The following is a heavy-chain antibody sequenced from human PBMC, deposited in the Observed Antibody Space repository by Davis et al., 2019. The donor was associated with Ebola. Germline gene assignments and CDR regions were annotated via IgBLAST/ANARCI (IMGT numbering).Heavy chain of an antibody. CDR1: GYIFTSYD. CDR3: ARRRWSSSGCIFS. V-gene: IGHV1-8*01. J-gene: IGHJ3*01. Sequence: AASVKVSCKASGYIFTSYDINWVRQATGQGLEWMGWMNPNSGNTGYARKFQDRVTMTRDTSMNTAYKELSSLRSEDTAVYYCARRRWSSSGCIFSWGQGTMVTVSS. D-gene: IGHD3-22*01. CDR2: MNPNSGNT.